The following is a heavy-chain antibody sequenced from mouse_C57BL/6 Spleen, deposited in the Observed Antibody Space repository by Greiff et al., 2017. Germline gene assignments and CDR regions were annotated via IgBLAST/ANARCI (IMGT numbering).Heavy chain of an antibody. CDR1: GFSFNTYA. Sequence: VQLKESGGGLVQPKGSLKLSCAASGFSFNTYAMNWVRQATGQGLEWVARIRSKSNNYATYHAESVKDRLTISRDDSESMLYLQMNNLRTQDTAMTYGVRHSNYDAMDYWGQGTSVTVSS. D-gene: IGHD2-5*01. J-gene: IGHJ4*01. V-gene: IGHV10-1*01. CDR2: IRSKSNNYAT. CDR3: VRHSNYDAMDY.